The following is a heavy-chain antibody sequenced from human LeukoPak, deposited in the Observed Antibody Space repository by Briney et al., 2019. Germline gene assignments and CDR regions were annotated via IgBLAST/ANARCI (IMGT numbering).Heavy chain of an antibody. V-gene: IGHV3-15*01. J-gene: IGHJ5*02. CDR2: IKGKSEGGTT. D-gene: IGHD3-10*01. CDR1: GFTFRNAW. CDR3: TTDRAVSYYASTDH. Sequence: PGGSLRLSCASSGFTFRNAWMTWVRQAPGKGVEWIARIKGKSEGGTTDYAAPVKGRFTISSDDSESPLQLQMNSLKTDDPGVYYCTTDRAVSYYASTDHWGQGTLVTVSS.